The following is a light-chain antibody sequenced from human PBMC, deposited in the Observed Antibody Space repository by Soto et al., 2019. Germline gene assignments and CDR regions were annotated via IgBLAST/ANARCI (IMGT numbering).Light chain of an antibody. Sequence: QLVLTQSPSASASLGASVNLTCTLSSGHSSYAIAWHQQQPEKGPRYLMKLNSDGSHSKGDGIPDRFSGSSSGAERYLTISSLQSEDEADYYCQTWGTGIPWAFGGGTKVTVL. CDR3: QTWGTGIPWA. CDR1: SGHSSYA. CDR2: LNSDGSH. V-gene: IGLV4-69*01. J-gene: IGLJ3*02.